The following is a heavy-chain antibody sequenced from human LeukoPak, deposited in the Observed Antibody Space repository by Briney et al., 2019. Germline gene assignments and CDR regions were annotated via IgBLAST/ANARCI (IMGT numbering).Heavy chain of an antibody. V-gene: IGHV4-59*08. D-gene: IGHD3-3*01. CDR2: IYYSGST. Sequence: SETLSLTCTVSGGSISSYYWSWIRQPPGKGLEWIGYIYYSGSTNYNPSLKSRVTISVDTSKNQFSLKLSSVTAADTAVYYCASTPRGVSITILGGYWGQGTLVTVSS. J-gene: IGHJ4*02. CDR3: ASTPRGVSITILGGY. CDR1: GGSISSYY.